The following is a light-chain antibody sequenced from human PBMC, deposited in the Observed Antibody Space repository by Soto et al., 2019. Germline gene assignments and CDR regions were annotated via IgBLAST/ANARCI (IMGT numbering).Light chain of an antibody. J-gene: IGLJ3*02. CDR1: SSNIETNY. V-gene: IGLV1-47*01. CDR2: RNN. Sequence: QAVVTQPPSASGTPGQRVTISCSGSSSNIETNYVYWYQQFPGTAPKVLIYRNNQRPSRVPDRFSASKSGTSASLAISGLRSEDEADYYCAAWDGSLSGWVFGGGTKLTVL. CDR3: AAWDGSLSGWV.